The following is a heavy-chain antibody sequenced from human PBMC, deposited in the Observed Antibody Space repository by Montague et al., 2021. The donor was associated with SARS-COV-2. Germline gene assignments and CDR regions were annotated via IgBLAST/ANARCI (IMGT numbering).Heavy chain of an antibody. CDR2: IDWDDDK. CDR3: ARTHYYDSSGYHDAFDI. J-gene: IGHJ3*02. Sequence: PALVKPTQTLTLACTFSGFSLSTSGMCVSWIRQPPGKALERLARIDWDDDKYYSTSLKTRLTISKDTSKNQVVLTTTNVDPVDTATYYCARTHYYDSSGYHDAFDIWGQGTMVTVSS. CDR1: GFSLSTSGMC. D-gene: IGHD3-22*01. V-gene: IGHV2-70*11.